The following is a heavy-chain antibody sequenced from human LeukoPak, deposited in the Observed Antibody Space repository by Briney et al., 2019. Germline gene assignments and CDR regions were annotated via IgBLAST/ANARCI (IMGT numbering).Heavy chain of an antibody. CDR1: GYTFTDYY. V-gene: IGHV1-2*02. CDR2: INPNSGGT. Sequence: ASVKVSCKASGYTFTDYYMHWVRQAPGQGLEWMGWINPNSGGTNYAQKFQGRVTMTRDTSIGTAYMELSRLRSDDTAVYYCARDDTIFGVVTYYFDYWGQGTLVTVSS. D-gene: IGHD3-3*01. CDR3: ARDDTIFGVVTYYFDY. J-gene: IGHJ4*02.